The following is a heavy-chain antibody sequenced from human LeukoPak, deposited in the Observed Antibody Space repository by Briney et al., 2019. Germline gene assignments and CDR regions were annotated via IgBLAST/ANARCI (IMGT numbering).Heavy chain of an antibody. CDR2: MYNSGST. V-gene: IGHV4-39*07. Sequence: SETLSLTCTVSGGSISGSSYYWAWIRQPPGKGLEWIGSMYNSGSTYYNPSLKSRVTISVDTSKNQFSLKLSSVTAADTAVYYCAREIIVVVTMYNWFNPWGQGTLVTVSS. CDR3: AREIIVVVTMYNWFNP. CDR1: GGSISGSSYY. J-gene: IGHJ5*02. D-gene: IGHD3-22*01.